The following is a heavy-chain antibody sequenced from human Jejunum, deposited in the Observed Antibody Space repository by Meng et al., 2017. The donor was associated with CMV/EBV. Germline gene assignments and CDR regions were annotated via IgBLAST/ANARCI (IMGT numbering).Heavy chain of an antibody. CDR1: GGPTHHSYA. D-gene: IGHD6-19*01. CDR2: SIPIFGTA. V-gene: IGHV1-69*05. Sequence: SCKTSGGPTHHSYAISWVRQAPGQGLEWMGGSIPIFGTANYAQKFQGRVTITTDESTSTAYIELSSLRSEDTAVYYCARGSLFSSGPFGQGTLVTVSS. CDR3: ARGSLFSSGP. J-gene: IGHJ5*02.